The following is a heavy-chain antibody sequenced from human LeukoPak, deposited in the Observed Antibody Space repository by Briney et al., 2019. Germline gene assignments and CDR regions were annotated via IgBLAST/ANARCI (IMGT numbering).Heavy chain of an antibody. CDR1: GFTFDDYA. V-gene: IGHV3-43*02. CDR2: ICGDAGST. Sequence: GGSLRLSCAASGFTFDDYAMHWVRQAPGKGLEWVSLICGDAGSTYYADSVKGRFTISRDDSKNSLYLQMNSLRTEDTAFYYCAKDIYRGLDMATRPDYWGQGTLVTVSS. CDR3: AKDIYRGLDMATRPDY. J-gene: IGHJ4*02. D-gene: IGHD5-24*01.